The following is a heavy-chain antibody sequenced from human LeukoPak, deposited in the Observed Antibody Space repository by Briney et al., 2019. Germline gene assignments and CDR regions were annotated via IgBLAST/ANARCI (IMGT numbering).Heavy chain of an antibody. CDR1: GGSISSSSYY. Sequence: SETLSLTCTVSGGSISSSSYYWGWIRQPPGKGLEWIGSIYYSGSTYYNPSLKSRVTISVDTSKNQFSLKLSSVTAADTAVHYCARRTNLLGGAFDIWGQGTMVTVSS. CDR3: ARRTNLLGGAFDI. V-gene: IGHV4-39*07. J-gene: IGHJ3*02. CDR2: IYYSGST. D-gene: IGHD1-26*01.